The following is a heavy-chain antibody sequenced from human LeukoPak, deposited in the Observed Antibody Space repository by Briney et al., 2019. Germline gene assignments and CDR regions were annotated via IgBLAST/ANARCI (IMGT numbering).Heavy chain of an antibody. CDR3: ARVRGYPRDRNVDY. CDR2: INDSGST. V-gene: IGHV4-34*01. Sequence: KSSETLSLTCAVYGGSFSGYYWSWIRQPPGKGLEWIGEINDSGSTNYNPSLKSRATISVDTSKNQLSLKLSSVTAADTAVYYCARVRGYPRDRNVDYWGQGTLVTVSS. J-gene: IGHJ4*02. CDR1: GGSFSGYY. D-gene: IGHD5-12*01.